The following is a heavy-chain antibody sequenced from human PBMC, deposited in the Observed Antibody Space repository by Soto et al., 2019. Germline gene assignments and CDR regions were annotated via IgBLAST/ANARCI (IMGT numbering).Heavy chain of an antibody. Sequence: EVQLLESGGGLVQPGGSLRLSCAASGFTFSAFAMSWVRQAPGKGLEWVSGISGSGSSTYYADSVKGRFTISRDSYNNTLYLHMHSLSAGDAAVDYCAKWGVWGATYGSSFDYWGQGTLVTVSS. D-gene: IGHD6-6*01. CDR1: GFTFSAFA. CDR3: AKWGVWGATYGSSFDY. J-gene: IGHJ4*02. CDR2: ISGSGSST. V-gene: IGHV3-23*01.